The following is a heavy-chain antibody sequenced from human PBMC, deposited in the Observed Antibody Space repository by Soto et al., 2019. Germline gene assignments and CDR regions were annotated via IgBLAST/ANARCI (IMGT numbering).Heavy chain of an antibody. D-gene: IGHD5-18*01. Sequence: HVELVQSGADVKKPGASVTISCKASGYTFTDYALHWVRQAPGQRLEWMGWMNAGVRNTWYSQKFQGRITITRDTAASTAYMELNSLKSEDTAIYYCARDTGYTFGSLNYWGPGTLVTVSS. CDR2: MNAGVRNT. CDR1: GYTFTDYA. J-gene: IGHJ4*02. CDR3: ARDTGYTFGSLNY. V-gene: IGHV1-3*01.